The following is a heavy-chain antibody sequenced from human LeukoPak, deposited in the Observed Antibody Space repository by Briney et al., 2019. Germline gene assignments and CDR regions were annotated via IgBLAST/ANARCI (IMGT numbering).Heavy chain of an antibody. CDR3: TTPPD. CDR2: IKPTATDGTT. Sequence: GGSLRLSCTASGFSFSDAWMTWVRQAPGKGLEWVGRIKPTATDGTTEYAAPVKGRFTISRDDSKNTVYLQMNSLESEDTAVYYCTTPPDWGQGTLVTVSS. J-gene: IGHJ4*02. V-gene: IGHV3-15*01. CDR1: GFSFSDAW.